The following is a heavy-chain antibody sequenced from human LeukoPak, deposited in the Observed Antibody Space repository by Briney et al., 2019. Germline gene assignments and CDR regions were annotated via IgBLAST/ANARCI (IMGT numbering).Heavy chain of an antibody. CDR3: ARDKSIKEYYYDSSGYYDY. D-gene: IGHD3-22*01. Sequence: GGSLRLSCAASGFTFGSYAMHWVRQAPGKGLEWVAVISYDGSDKYYADSVKGRFTISRDNAKNSLYLQMNSLRAEDTAVYYCARDKSIKEYYYDSSGYYDYWGQGTLVTVSS. CDR1: GFTFGSYA. CDR2: ISYDGSDK. J-gene: IGHJ4*02. V-gene: IGHV3-30-3*01.